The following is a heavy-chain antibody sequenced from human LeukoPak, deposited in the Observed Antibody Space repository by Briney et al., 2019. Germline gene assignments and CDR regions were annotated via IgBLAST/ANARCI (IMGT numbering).Heavy chain of an antibody. CDR3: ARRRRGMYYYDSSGYPNWFDP. D-gene: IGHD3-22*01. J-gene: IGHJ5*02. Sequence: SETLSLTCAVYGGSFSGYYWSWIRQPPGKGLEWIGEINHSGSTNYNPSLKSRVTISVDTSKNQFSLKLSSVTAADTAVYYCARRRRGMYYYDSSGYPNWFDPWGQGTLVTVSS. V-gene: IGHV4-34*01. CDR1: GGSFSGYY. CDR2: INHSGST.